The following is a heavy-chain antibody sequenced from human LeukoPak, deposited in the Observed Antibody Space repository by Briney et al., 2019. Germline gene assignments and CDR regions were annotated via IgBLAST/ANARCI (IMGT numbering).Heavy chain of an antibody. J-gene: IGHJ5*02. D-gene: IGHD3-10*01. CDR1: GGSISSNNW. V-gene: IGHV4-4*02. CDR2: IYHSGST. Sequence: KSSGTLSLTCAVSGGSISSNNWWNWVRQPPGKGLEWIGEIYHSGSTNYNPSLKSRVTISVDKSKNQLSLRLTSVTAADTAVYYCASSSYSGPGNYYENWFDPWGQGTLVIVSS. CDR3: ASSSYSGPGNYYENWFDP.